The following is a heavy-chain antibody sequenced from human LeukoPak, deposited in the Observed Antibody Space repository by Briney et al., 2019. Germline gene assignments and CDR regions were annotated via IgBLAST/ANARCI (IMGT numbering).Heavy chain of an antibody. CDR2: IIPIFGTA. J-gene: IGHJ4*02. CDR1: GGTFSSYA. D-gene: IGHD4-23*01. CDR3: ARDDYGGNTFDY. V-gene: IGHV1-69*13. Sequence: SVKVSCKASGGTFSSYAISWVRQAPGQGLEWMGGIIPIFGTANYAQKFQGRVTITADESTSTAYMELSSLRSEDTAVYYCARDDYGGNTFDYWGPGTLVTVSS.